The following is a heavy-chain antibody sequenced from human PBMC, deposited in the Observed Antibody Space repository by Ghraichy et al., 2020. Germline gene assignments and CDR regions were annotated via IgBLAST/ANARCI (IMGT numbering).Heavy chain of an antibody. CDR1: GYTFTSYD. CDR3: ARRLPYVVPAATHKRSWFDP. Sequence: ASVKVSCKASGYTFTSYDINWVRQATGQGLEWMGWMNPNSGNTGYAQKFQGRVTMTRNTSISTAYMELSSLRSEDTAVYYCARRLPYVVPAATHKRSWFDPWGQGTLVTVSS. V-gene: IGHV1-8*01. CDR2: MNPNSGNT. J-gene: IGHJ5*02. D-gene: IGHD2-2*01.